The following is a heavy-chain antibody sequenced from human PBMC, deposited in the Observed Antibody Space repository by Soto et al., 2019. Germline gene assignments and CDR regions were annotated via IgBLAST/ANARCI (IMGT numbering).Heavy chain of an antibody. D-gene: IGHD3-3*01. Sequence: PGESLKISCKGSGYSFTSYWIGWVRQMPGKGLEWMGIIYPGDSNTRYSPSLQGQVTISVDKSISTAYLQWSSLKATDTAMYYCARHAYDFWSFHPNPRYYYGMYVWGQGTTVPVSS. CDR2: IYPGDSNT. CDR3: ARHAYDFWSFHPNPRYYYGMYV. J-gene: IGHJ6*02. CDR1: GYSFTSYW. V-gene: IGHV5-51*01.